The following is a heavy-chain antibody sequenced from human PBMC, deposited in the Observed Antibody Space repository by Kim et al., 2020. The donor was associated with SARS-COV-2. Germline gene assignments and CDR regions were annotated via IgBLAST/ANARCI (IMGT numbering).Heavy chain of an antibody. CDR1: GYTFTSYG. D-gene: IGHD3-3*01. V-gene: IGHV1-18*01. Sequence: ASVKVSCKASGYTFTSYGISWVRQAPGQGLEWMGWISAYNGNTNYAQKLQGRVTMTTDTSTSTAYMELRSLRSDDTAVYYCARDRKRRSTSYDFWSGYYRPYYYGMDVWGQGTTVTVSS. CDR2: ISAYNGNT. CDR3: ARDRKRRSTSYDFWSGYYRPYYYGMDV. J-gene: IGHJ6*02.